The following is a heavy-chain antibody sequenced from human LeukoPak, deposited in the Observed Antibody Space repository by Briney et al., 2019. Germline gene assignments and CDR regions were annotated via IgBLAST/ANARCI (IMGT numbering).Heavy chain of an antibody. Sequence: GASVKVSCRASGYTFTKYGISWVRQAPGQGLEWMGWIGAFNGQTDYSQRLQGRVTMTIDTSTSTAYMELRRLTSDDTAMYYCARDIGVSQFDSWGQGTPVTVSS. D-gene: IGHD3-10*01. CDR1: GYTFTKYG. J-gene: IGHJ4*02. V-gene: IGHV1-18*01. CDR3: ARDIGVSQFDS. CDR2: IGAFNGQT.